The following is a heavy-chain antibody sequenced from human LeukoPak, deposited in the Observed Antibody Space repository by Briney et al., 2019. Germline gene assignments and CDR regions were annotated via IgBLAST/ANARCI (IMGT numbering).Heavy chain of an antibody. CDR3: ARGNYEGY. D-gene: IGHD3-22*01. V-gene: IGHV3-21*01. CDR1: GFTFSSYS. CDR2: ISSSSSYI. J-gene: IGHJ4*02. Sequence: PRGSLRLSRAASGFTFSSYSMNWVGQVPGKGPEWVSSISSSSSYIYYADSVKGRFTISRDNAKNSLYLQMNSLRAEDTAVYCCARGNYEGYWGQGTLVTVS.